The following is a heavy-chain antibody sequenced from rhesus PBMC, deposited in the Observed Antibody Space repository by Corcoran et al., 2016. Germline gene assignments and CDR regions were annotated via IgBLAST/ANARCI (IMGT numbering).Heavy chain of an antibody. CDR2: ISNTGKTK. V-gene: IGHV3S4*01. CDR1: GFTFSSYD. CDR3: TRSPYLDWFRFDV. D-gene: IGHD3-3*01. J-gene: IGHJ5-1*01. Sequence: EVQLVESGGGLVQPGGSLRLSCAASGFTFSSYDMSWVRKALGKGLVWVSSISNTGKTKYYADSVKGRFTISKDNAKNSLSLQMNSLKTEDTAVYYCTRSPYLDWFRFDVWGPGVLVTVSS.